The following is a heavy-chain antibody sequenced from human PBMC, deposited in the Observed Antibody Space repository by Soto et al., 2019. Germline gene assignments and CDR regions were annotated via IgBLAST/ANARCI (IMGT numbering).Heavy chain of an antibody. CDR1: GFTFTSYA. Sequence: GGALRLSCAASGFTFTSYAMSWVRQAPGKGLEWVSAISGSGGNTYYADSVKGRFTVSRDNSKNTLYLQMNSLRAEDTAVYYCAQDTRRDYDFCAFDISGQGTMVTVS. D-gene: IGHD3-3*01. V-gene: IGHV3-23*01. CDR3: AQDTRRDYDFCAFDI. J-gene: IGHJ3*02. CDR2: ISGSGGNT.